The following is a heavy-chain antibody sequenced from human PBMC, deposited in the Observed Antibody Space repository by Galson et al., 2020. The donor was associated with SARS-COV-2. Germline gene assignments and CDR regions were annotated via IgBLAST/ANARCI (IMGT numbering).Heavy chain of an antibody. V-gene: IGHV3-30*02. CDR3: AKDHRLAGGGRGGILDY. D-gene: IGHD3-16*01. J-gene: IGHJ4*02. Sequence: GGSLRLSCAASGFSFSTSAMHWVRQAPGKGLEWVAFIRYDASGRYYADSVKGRFAISRDNSKKSLFLQMDNLRPEDTAVYYCAKDHRLAGGGRGGILDYWGQGTPVTVSS. CDR1: GFSFSTSA. CDR2: IRYDASGR.